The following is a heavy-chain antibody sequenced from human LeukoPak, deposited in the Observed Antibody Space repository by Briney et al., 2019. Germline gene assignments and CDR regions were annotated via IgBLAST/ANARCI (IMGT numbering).Heavy chain of an antibody. V-gene: IGHV3-74*01. CDR1: GFTFSSYW. Sequence: PGGSLRLSCALSGFTFSSYWMHWVRQAPGKGLVWVSRINSDESSTSYADSVKGRFTISRDNAKNTLYLQMNSLRAEDTAVYYCARAGVVGATPFDYWGQGTLVTVSS. D-gene: IGHD5-12*01. CDR3: ARAGVVGATPFDY. CDR2: INSDESST. J-gene: IGHJ4*02.